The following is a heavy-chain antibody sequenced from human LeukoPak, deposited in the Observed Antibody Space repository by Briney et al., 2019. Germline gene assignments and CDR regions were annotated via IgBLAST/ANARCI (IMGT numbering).Heavy chain of an antibody. V-gene: IGHV1-69*05. CDR3: ARGFLAPGLSGWYYVFDY. CDR1: GGTFSSYA. D-gene: IGHD6-19*01. J-gene: IGHJ4*02. CDR2: IIPIFGTT. Sequence: SVKVSCKASGGTFSSYAISWVRQATGQGLEWMGRIIPIFGTTNYAQKFQGRVTITTDKSTSTAYMELSSLRSEDTAVYYCARGFLAPGLSGWYYVFDYWGQGTLVTVSS.